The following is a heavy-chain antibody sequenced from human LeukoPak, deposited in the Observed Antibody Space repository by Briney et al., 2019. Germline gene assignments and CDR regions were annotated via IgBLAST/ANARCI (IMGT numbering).Heavy chain of an antibody. CDR3: ARGSSSWQIDY. CDR1: GGTFGKDA. V-gene: IGHV1-69*06. J-gene: IGHJ4*02. D-gene: IGHD6-13*01. Sequence: ASVRVSCKASGGTFGKDAFSWVRQAPGQGLEWMGGIIPNLDSPNSARTYQGRVTITADKSTNTSYMDMSRLSFADTAIYYCARGSSSWQIDYWGQGTLITVSS. CDR2: IIPNLDSP.